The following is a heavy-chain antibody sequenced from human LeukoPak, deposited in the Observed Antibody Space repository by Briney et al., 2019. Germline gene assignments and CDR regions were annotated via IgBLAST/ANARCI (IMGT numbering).Heavy chain of an antibody. CDR3: VRHDSFIPF. CDR2: ISDTYSAT. CDR1: GFTFTNYA. V-gene: IGHV3-23*01. D-gene: IGHD5-18*01. J-gene: IGHJ4*02. Sequence: GGSLRLSCAASGFTFTNYAMTWVRQAPGKGLAWVSSISDTYSATYYTDSVKGRFTISRDNSKNTVYLQLNNLRAEDTAVYFCVRHDSFIPFWGQGTLVTVSS.